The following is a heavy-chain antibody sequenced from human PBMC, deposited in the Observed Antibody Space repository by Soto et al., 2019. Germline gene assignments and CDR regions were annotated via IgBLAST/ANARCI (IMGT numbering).Heavy chain of an antibody. CDR2: ISAYNGNT. V-gene: IGHV1-18*01. D-gene: IGHD6-13*01. CDR1: GYTFTSYG. Sequence: ASVKVSCKASGYTFTSYGISWVRQAPGQGLEWMGWISAYNGNTNYAQKLQGRVTMTTDTSTRTAYMELRSLRSDDTAVYYCARDLYSSSWYLSDYWGQGTLVTVSS. CDR3: ARDLYSSSWYLSDY. J-gene: IGHJ4*02.